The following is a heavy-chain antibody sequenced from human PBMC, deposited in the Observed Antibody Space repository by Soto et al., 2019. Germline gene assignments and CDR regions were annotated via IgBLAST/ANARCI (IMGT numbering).Heavy chain of an antibody. J-gene: IGHJ5*02. CDR3: VSSKYNMVAGPKWFDP. CDR2: IFSSGST. Sequence: PSETLSLTCTVSGGSINTFYWSWVRQPAGKGLEWIGRIFSSGSTSFNSSLESRVAMSVDTSKNHFSLNLSSVTAADTAMYYCVSSKYNMVAGPKWFDPWGQGILVTVSS. CDR1: GGSINTFY. D-gene: IGHD1-20*01. V-gene: IGHV4-4*07.